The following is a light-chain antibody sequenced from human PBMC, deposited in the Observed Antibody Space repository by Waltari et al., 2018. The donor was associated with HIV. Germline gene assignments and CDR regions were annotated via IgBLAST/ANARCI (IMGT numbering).Light chain of an antibody. V-gene: IGLV2-11*01. CDR1: KSAVGGYNY. CDR2: DVI. CDR3: GSYAGNNTFYV. J-gene: IGLJ1*01. Sequence: QSALTQPRSVSGSPGQSVTISCTGTKSAVGGYNYVSWYQQHQGKGPKGKNYDVIKRPSGVPDRCSGSKSGHTACLASSGLQAEDEADYYCGSYAGNNTFYVFGTGTKVTVL.